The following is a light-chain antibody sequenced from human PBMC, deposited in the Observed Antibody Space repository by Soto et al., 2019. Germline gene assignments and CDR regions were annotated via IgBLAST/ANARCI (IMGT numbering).Light chain of an antibody. CDR1: TGAVTSGYY. CDR2: STS. V-gene: IGLV7-43*01. Sequence: QAVVTQEPSLTVSPGGTVTLTCASSTGAVTSGYYPNWFQQKPGQAPRALIYSTSNKDSWTPARFSGSLLGGKAALTLSGVQPEDEAEYYCLLYYGGAHVVFGGGTKVNVL. CDR3: LLYYGGAHVV. J-gene: IGLJ2*01.